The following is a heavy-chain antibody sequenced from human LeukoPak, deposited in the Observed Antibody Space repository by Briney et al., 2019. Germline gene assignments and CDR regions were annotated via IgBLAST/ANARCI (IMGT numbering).Heavy chain of an antibody. CDR2: IYYSGST. Sequence: SETLSLTCTVSGGSISSSSYYWGWIRQPPGKGLEWIGSIYYSGSTYYNPSLKSRVTISVDTSKNQFSLKLSSVTAADTAVYYCARGILTGYYDDYWGQGTLVTVSS. J-gene: IGHJ4*02. CDR3: ARGILTGYYDDY. D-gene: IGHD3-9*01. V-gene: IGHV4-39*01. CDR1: GGSISSSSYY.